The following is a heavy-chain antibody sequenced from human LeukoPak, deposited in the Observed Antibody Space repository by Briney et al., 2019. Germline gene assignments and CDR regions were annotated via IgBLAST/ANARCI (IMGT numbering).Heavy chain of an antibody. CDR1: GGSFSGYY. D-gene: IGHD4-17*01. J-gene: IGHJ4*02. V-gene: IGHV4-34*01. CDR3: ARGVHGDYYFDY. Sequence: PSETLSLTCAVYGGSFSGYYWSWIRQPPGKGLEWIGEINHSGSTNHNPSLKSRVTISVDTSKNQFSLKLSSVTAADTAVYYCARGVHGDYYFDYWGQGTLVTVSS. CDR2: INHSGST.